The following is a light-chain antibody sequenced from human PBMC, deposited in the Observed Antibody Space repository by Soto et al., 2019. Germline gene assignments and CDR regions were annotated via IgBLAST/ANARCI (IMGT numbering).Light chain of an antibody. CDR1: QSISNN. J-gene: IGKJ1*01. V-gene: IGKV3-15*01. Sequence: ILMTQTPATLARSPGEKTTLSCRASQSISNNFALFQQKPGQAPXXLIYGASNRATGVSARFSVIGSGTEFTLTISSLQSEDFAVYYCLQYHYWWTFGQGTKVDI. CDR2: GAS. CDR3: LQYHYWWT.